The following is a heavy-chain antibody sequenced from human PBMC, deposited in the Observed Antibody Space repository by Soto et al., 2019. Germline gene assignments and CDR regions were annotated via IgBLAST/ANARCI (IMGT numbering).Heavy chain of an antibody. CDR2: IYHSGST. V-gene: IGHV4-38-2*02. J-gene: IGHJ6*02. Sequence: SETLSLTCTVSGYSISSGYYWGWIRQPPGKGLEWIGRIYHSGSTYYNPSLKSRVTISVDTSKNQFSLKLSSSTAADTAVYYCARGGSSWYYYYYGMDVWGQGTTVTVSS. CDR1: GYSISSGYY. D-gene: IGHD6-13*01. CDR3: ARGGSSWYYYYYGMDV.